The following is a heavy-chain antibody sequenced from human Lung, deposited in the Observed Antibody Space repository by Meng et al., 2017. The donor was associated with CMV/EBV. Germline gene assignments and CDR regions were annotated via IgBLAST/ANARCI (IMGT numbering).Heavy chain of an antibody. Sequence: SXXVSXXVSGYTLTEVSRHWVRQAPGKGLEWMGGFDVENDEIIYAQKFQGRVTMTEDTSRDTAYMELSSLRSEDTAVYYCATGKYCGATSCEGSDTFEIWXQGTMVTVSS. V-gene: IGHV1-24*01. CDR3: ATGKYCGATSCEGSDTFEI. CDR2: FDVENDEI. CDR1: GYTLTEVS. D-gene: IGHD2-2*01. J-gene: IGHJ3*02.